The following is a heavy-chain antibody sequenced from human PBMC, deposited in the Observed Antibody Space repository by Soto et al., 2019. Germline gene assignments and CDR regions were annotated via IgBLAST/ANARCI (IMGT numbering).Heavy chain of an antibody. CDR3: ARDTYDYGSGSYSP. CDR1: GFTFSSYS. V-gene: IGHV3-21*01. Sequence: EVQLVEPGGGLVKPGGSLRLSCAASGFTFSSYSMNWVRQAPGKGLEWVSSISSSSSYIYYADSVKGRFTISRDNAKNSLYLKMNSLRAEDTAVYYCARDTYDYGSGSYSPWGQGTLVTVSS. D-gene: IGHD3-10*01. J-gene: IGHJ5*02. CDR2: ISSSSSYI.